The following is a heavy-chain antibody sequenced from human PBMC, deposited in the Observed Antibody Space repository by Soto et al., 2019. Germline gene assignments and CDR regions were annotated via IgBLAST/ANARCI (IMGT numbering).Heavy chain of an antibody. J-gene: IGHJ6*02. CDR2: IWYDGSNK. V-gene: IGHV3-33*01. Sequence: GGSLRLSCAASGFTFSSYGMHWVRQAPGKGLEWVAVIWYDGSNKYYADSVKGRFTISRDNSKNTLYLQMNSLRAEDTAVYYCARDRIAVAGQIDYYYYGMDVWGQGTTVTVSS. CDR3: ARDRIAVAGQIDYYYYGMDV. CDR1: GFTFSSYG. D-gene: IGHD6-19*01.